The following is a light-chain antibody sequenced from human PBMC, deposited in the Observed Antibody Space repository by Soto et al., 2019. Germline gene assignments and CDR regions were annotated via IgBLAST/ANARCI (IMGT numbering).Light chain of an antibody. J-gene: IGKJ1*01. Sequence: DIQMTQSPSTLSASVGDRVTITCRASQSISSWLAWYQQKPGKAPKLLIYKASTLKSGVPSRFSGSGSGTELTLTISSLQPDDFATYYCQQYNSYSRTFGQGTKVDNK. CDR1: QSISSW. V-gene: IGKV1-5*03. CDR3: QQYNSYSRT. CDR2: KAS.